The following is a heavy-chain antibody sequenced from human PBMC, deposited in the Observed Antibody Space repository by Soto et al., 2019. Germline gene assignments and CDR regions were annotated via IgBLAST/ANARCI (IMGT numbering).Heavy chain of an antibody. CDR3: AGDRAPGYSYGFGWFDP. CDR1: GGSISSSNW. J-gene: IGHJ5*02. CDR2: IYHSGST. D-gene: IGHD5-18*01. V-gene: IGHV4-4*02. Sequence: PSETLSLTCAVSGGSISSSNWWSWVRQPPGKGLEWIGEIYHSGSTNYNPSLKSRVTISVDKSKNQFSLKLSSVTAADTAVYYCAGDRAPGYSYGFGWFDPWGQGTLVTVSS.